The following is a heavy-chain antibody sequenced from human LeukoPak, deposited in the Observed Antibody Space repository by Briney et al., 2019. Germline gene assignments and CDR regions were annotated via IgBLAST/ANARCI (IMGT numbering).Heavy chain of an antibody. J-gene: IGHJ4*02. Sequence: ASVKVSCKASGYTFTGYYMHWVRQATGQGLEWMGWMNPNSGNTGYAQKFQGRVTMTRNASISTAYMELSSLRSEDTAVYYCARVGGFDYWGQGTLVTVSS. V-gene: IGHV1-8*02. CDR3: ARVGGFDY. CDR2: MNPNSGNT. CDR1: GYTFTGYY. D-gene: IGHD3-16*01.